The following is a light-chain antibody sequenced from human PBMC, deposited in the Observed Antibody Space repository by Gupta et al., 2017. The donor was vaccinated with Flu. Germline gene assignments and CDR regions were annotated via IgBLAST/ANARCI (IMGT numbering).Light chain of an antibody. J-gene: IGKJ2*01. CDR3: QQDGDTPNT. CDR2: GAS. V-gene: IGKV3-20*01. Sequence: CRLGESVGNTYLEWYHQKPGQPPSRLIYGASTRDTGSPDRFSGSGSGTDFTLTINRLEPDDVGMYYCQQDGDTPNTFGQGTKLEIK. CDR1: ESVGNTY.